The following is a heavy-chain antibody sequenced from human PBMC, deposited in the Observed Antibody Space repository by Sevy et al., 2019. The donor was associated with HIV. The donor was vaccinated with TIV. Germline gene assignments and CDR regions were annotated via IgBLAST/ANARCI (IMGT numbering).Heavy chain of an antibody. Sequence: GGSLRLSCAASGFTVSSNYMSWVRQAPGKGLEWVSVIYSGGSTYYADSMKGRFTISRDNSKNTLYLQMNSLRAEDTAVYYCASSDSSNYYDSSGYYPRFPHFDYWGQGTLVTVSS. V-gene: IGHV3-53*01. CDR3: ASSDSSNYYDSSGYYPRFPHFDY. J-gene: IGHJ4*02. CDR1: GFTVSSNY. D-gene: IGHD3-22*01. CDR2: IYSGGST.